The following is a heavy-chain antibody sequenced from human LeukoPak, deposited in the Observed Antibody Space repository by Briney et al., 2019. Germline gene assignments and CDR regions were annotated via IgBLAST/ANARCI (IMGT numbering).Heavy chain of an antibody. D-gene: IGHD2-15*01. J-gene: IGHJ4*02. CDR3: AKDVEDVVPPY. Sequence: PGGSLRLSCAASGFTFSSYSMNWVRQAPGKGLEWVSSISSSSSYIYYADSVKGRFTISRDNSKNIVYLRMNSLRAEDTAVYFCAKDVEDVVPPYWGQGTLVTVSS. CDR2: ISSSSSYI. CDR1: GFTFSSYS. V-gene: IGHV3-21*04.